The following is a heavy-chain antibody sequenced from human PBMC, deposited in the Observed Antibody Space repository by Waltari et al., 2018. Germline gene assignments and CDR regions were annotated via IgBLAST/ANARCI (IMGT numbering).Heavy chain of an antibody. CDR2: IYPGGSSA. V-gene: IGHV5-51*01. CDR1: GYSFSTFW. D-gene: IGHD2-15*01. J-gene: IGHJ4*02. CDR3: ARHKFNTKWSPFDY. Sequence: VQLVQSGADLNKPGESLTISCQTSGYSFSTFWIAWVRQMPGKGLEWMGIIYPGGSSATYSPAFEGQVSISADKSTTTAYLHWSSLKASDTAMYYCARHKFNTKWSPFDYWGQGALVTVSS.